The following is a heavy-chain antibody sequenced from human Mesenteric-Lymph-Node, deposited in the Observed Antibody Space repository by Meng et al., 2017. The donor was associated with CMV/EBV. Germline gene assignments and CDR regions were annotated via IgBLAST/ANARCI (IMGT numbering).Heavy chain of an antibody. D-gene: IGHD3-9*01. J-gene: IGHJ4*02. V-gene: IGHV7-4-1*02. CDR1: GYTFTSYG. CDR3: ARTGRGSLRYFDL. Sequence: KASGYTFTSYGMNWVRQAPGQGLEWMGWINTNTGNPTYAQGFTGRFVLSLDTSVSTAYLQISSLKAEDTAVYYCARTGRGSLRYFDLWGQGTLVTVSS. CDR2: INTNTGNP.